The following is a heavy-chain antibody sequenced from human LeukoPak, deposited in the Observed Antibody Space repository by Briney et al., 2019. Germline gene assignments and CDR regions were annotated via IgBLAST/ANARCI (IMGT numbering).Heavy chain of an antibody. J-gene: IGHJ6*02. CDR3: AGGYSGYDPSYYYGMDV. D-gene: IGHD5-12*01. CDR1: GFTFSSYV. V-gene: IGHV3-30-3*01. Sequence: GGSLRLSCSASGFTFSSYVMHWVRHAPGKGLEWVAVISYDGSNKYYADSVKGRFTISRDNSKNTLSLQMNSLRAEDTAVYYCAGGYSGYDPSYYYGMDVWGQGTTVTVSS. CDR2: ISYDGSNK.